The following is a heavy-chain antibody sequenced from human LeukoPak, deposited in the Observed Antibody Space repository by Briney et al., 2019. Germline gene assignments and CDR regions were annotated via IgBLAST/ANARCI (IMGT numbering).Heavy chain of an antibody. Sequence: PSETLSLTCAVYGGSFSGYYWSWIRQPPGKGLEWIGEINHSGSTNYNPSLKSRVTISVDTSKNQFSLNVNSMAAADTGVYYYTRSFPGIVGAADFWGQGTLVTVSS. J-gene: IGHJ4*02. CDR1: GGSFSGYY. CDR3: TRSFPGIVGAADF. CDR2: INHSGST. V-gene: IGHV4-34*01. D-gene: IGHD1-26*01.